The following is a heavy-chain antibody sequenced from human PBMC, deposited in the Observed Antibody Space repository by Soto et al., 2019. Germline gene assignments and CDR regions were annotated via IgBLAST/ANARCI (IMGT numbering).Heavy chain of an antibody. V-gene: IGHV6-1*01. CDR2: TCYRSEWYY. J-gene: IGHJ4*01. D-gene: IGHD1-26*01. CDR1: GDSVSSNSSG. CDR3: ARGEQYSGRIFEY. Sequence: SQTLSLSCAITGDSVSSNSSGWIWVRHSPSRGLEWLGRTCYRSEWYYEYAVSVRGRININPDTSKNQYSLQLNSVTPEDTAVYLCARGEQYSGRIFEYWGKVNLVTVSS.